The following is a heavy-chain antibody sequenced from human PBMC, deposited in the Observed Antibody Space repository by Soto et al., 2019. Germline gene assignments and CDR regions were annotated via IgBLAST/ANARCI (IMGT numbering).Heavy chain of an antibody. Sequence: ASVKVSCKASGYTFTSYGISWVRQAPGQGLERKRWINAGNGNTKYSQKLQGRVTITRDTSASTAYMELSSLRSEDTAVYYCARGGYPFGLDYWGQGTLVTVSS. V-gene: IGHV1-3*01. D-gene: IGHD3-22*01. CDR1: GYTFTSYG. J-gene: IGHJ4*02. CDR3: ARGGYPFGLDY. CDR2: INAGNGNT.